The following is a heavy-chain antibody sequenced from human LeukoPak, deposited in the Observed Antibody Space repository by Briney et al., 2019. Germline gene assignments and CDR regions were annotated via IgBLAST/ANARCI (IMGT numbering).Heavy chain of an antibody. Sequence: ASVKVSCKTSGYTFIHYYMHWVRQASGEGFEWMGIVDPSGDIATYAQKFQGRVTLTTDTSTSTFYMELSSLRSEDTAIYYCARDSFGVRGFDLWGQGTPVTVSS. J-gene: IGHJ4*02. CDR2: VDPSGDIA. V-gene: IGHV1-46*01. CDR3: ARDSFGVRGFDL. CDR1: GYTFIHYY. D-gene: IGHD3-10*01.